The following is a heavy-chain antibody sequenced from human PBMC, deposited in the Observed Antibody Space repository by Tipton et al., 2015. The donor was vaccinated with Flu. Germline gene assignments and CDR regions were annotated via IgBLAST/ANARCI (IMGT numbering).Heavy chain of an antibody. CDR2: IYYSGST. Sequence: TLSLTCSLSVGSISSYYWSWIRQPTGKGLEWIGYIYYSGSTNYNPSLKSRVTISVDTSKNQFSLKLSSVTAADTAVYYCAREIRLSDAFDIWGQGTMVTVSS. CDR1: VGSISSYY. V-gene: IGHV4-59*01. CDR3: AREIRLSDAFDI. J-gene: IGHJ3*02. D-gene: IGHD3-16*01.